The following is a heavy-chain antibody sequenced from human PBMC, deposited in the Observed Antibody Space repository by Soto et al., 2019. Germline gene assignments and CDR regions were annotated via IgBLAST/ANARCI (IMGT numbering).Heavy chain of an antibody. V-gene: IGHV1-18*01. CDR2: ISTYNGNT. Sequence: QVQLVQSGAEVKKPGASVKVSCKASGYTFTTYGMSWVRQAPGQGLDWMGWISTYNGNTKYAEKLQGRVTMTTDTTTSTGYMELRSLTSDDTAVYYCARGTTDYYDHSGNYFFYYWGQGTLVTVSS. J-gene: IGHJ4*02. CDR1: GYTFTTYG. CDR3: ARGTTDYYDHSGNYFFYY. D-gene: IGHD3-22*01.